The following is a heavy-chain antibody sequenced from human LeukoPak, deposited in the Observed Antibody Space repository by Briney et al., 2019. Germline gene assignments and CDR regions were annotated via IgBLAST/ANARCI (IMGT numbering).Heavy chain of an antibody. V-gene: IGHV3-7*03. D-gene: IGHD6-13*01. Sequence: GGSLRLSCAASGLPFSSYSMTWVRQAPGKGLEWVANIMPDGTTKFYVDSVKGRFTISRDNALNSIYLQMNSLRAEDTAIYYCARSIPYGTTWYGRSDYWGQGTLVTVSS. CDR2: IMPDGTTK. CDR3: ARSIPYGTTWYGRSDY. CDR1: GLPFSSYS. J-gene: IGHJ4*02.